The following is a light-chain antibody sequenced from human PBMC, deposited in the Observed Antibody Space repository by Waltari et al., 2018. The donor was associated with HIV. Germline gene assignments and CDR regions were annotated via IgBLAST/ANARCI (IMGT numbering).Light chain of an antibody. CDR1: SSDVGGYTY. J-gene: IGLJ3*02. Sequence: QSALTQPPSASGSPGQSVTISCTGTSSDVGGYTYVSWYQQHPGRAPKLMIYEVSKRPSGVPVRFSGYKSGNTASLTVSGLQAEDEADYYCSSYAGSNNVFGGGTKLTVL. V-gene: IGLV2-8*01. CDR2: EVS. CDR3: SSYAGSNNV.